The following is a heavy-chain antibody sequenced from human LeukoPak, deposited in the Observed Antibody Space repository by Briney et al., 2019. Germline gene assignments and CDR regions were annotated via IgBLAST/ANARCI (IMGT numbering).Heavy chain of an antibody. V-gene: IGHV4-61*01. CDR2: IYYGGIT. Sequence: PSETLSLSCTVSGVSVSGGNSYWGWLRQPPGKGLEWIGYIYYGGITNYNPSLKSRATISGDTSKNQFSLKLSSVAAADTAGYSCARGGGDGYNFLVYWGQGKLLTVSS. CDR3: ARGGGDGYNFLVY. CDR1: GVSVSGGNSY. J-gene: IGHJ4*02. D-gene: IGHD5-24*01.